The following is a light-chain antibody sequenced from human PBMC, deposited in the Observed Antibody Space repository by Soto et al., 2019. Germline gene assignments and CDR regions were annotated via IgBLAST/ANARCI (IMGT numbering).Light chain of an antibody. J-gene: IGKJ4*01. CDR2: GAS. CDR3: QQSHSIPLT. CDR1: QRISRY. V-gene: IGKV1-39*01. Sequence: DIQMTQSPSSLSASVGDRVTITCRASQRISRYLNWYQQKPGNAPKLLIYGASSLQSGVPSRFSGSGSGTDFTLTISSLHPEDSATYYCQQSHSIPLTFGGGTRVEIK.